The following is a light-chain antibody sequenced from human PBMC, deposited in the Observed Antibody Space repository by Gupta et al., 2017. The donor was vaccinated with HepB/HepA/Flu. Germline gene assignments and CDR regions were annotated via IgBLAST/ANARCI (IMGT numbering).Light chain of an antibody. CDR1: QNVYNN. CDR3: QQYKNWPST. J-gene: IGKJ1*01. CDR2: GAS. V-gene: IGKV3-15*01. Sequence: EIVMTQHPGTLSMSTGERAPIFCWASQNVYNNLAWYQQKPGQAPRLLIYGASTRATGVPARFSGSGSGTEFTLTITSLQSEDVAVYYCQQYKNWPSTFGQGTKVEIK.